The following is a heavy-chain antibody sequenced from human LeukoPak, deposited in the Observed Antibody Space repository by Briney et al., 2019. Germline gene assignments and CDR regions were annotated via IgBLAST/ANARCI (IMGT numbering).Heavy chain of an antibody. V-gene: IGHV1-69*13. Sequence: GASVKVSCKASSYTFTSYGISWVRQAPGQGLEWMGGIIPIFGTANYAQKFQGRVTITADESTSTAYMELSSLRSEDTAVYYCARDRIYYDSSGYYYIPTYDYWGQGTLVTVSS. CDR3: ARDRIYYDSSGYYYIPTYDY. CDR1: SYTFTSYG. J-gene: IGHJ4*02. CDR2: IIPIFGTA. D-gene: IGHD3-22*01.